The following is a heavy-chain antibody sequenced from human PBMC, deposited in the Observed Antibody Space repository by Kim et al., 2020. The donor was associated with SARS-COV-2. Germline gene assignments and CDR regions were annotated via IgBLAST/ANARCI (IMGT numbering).Heavy chain of an antibody. CDR1: GFTFSSYW. Sequence: GGSLRLSCAASGFTFSSYWMHWVRQAPGKGLVWVSRINSDGSSTSYADSVKGRFTISRDNAKNTLYLQMNSLRAEDTAVYYCARDWTRGSSSWWNYYYGMDVWGQGTTVTVSS. D-gene: IGHD6-13*01. CDR3: ARDWTRGSSSWWNYYYGMDV. V-gene: IGHV3-74*01. CDR2: INSDGSST. J-gene: IGHJ6*02.